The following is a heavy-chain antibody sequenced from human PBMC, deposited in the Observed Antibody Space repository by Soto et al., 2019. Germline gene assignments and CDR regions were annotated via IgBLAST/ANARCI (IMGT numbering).Heavy chain of an antibody. CDR2: IWYDGTDN. CDR1: GSAFSRYG. CDR3: AKDRSSSLDAMDV. Sequence: GGSLRLSCAASGSAFSRYGMHWVRQAPDKGLEWVAVIWYDGTDNYYADSVKGRFTISRDNSKNTLYLQVDSLRVDDTAVYYCAKDRSSSLDAMDVWGQGTTVTVSS. V-gene: IGHV3-33*06. D-gene: IGHD6-13*01. J-gene: IGHJ6*02.